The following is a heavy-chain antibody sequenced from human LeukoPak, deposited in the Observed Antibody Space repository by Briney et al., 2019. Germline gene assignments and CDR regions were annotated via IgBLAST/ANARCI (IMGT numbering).Heavy chain of an antibody. CDR2: ISSSSSYI. CDR1: GFTFSSYS. CDR3: ARDDGSSWSNFDY. D-gene: IGHD6-13*01. J-gene: IGHJ4*02. Sequence: PGGSVRLSCAASGFTFSSYSMNWVRQAPGKGLEWVSSISSSSSYIYYADSVKGRFTISRDNAKNSLYLQMNSLRAEDPAVYYCARDDGSSWSNFDYWGQGTLVTVSS. V-gene: IGHV3-21*01.